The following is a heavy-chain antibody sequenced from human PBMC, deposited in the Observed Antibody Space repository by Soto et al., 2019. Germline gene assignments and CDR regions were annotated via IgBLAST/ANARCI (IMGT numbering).Heavy chain of an antibody. CDR1: GFTFSIYA. CDR2: ISINGDNT. D-gene: IGHD3-22*01. CDR3: VKGEYYYDGRASYPFDH. V-gene: IGHV3-64D*06. Sequence: GGSLRLSCSASGFTFSIYAMHWVRQAPGKGLEYVSSISINGDNTHYADSVKGRFTISRDNSKNTQYLQMTNLRTEDTAVYYCVKGEYYYDGRASYPFDHWGQGTLVTVSS. J-gene: IGHJ4*02.